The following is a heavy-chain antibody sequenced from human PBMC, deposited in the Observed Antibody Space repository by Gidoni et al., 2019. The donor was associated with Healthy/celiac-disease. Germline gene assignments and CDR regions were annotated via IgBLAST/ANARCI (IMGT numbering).Heavy chain of an antibody. CDR1: GYTFTSYD. J-gene: IGHJ5*02. CDR2: MNPNSGNT. CDR3: ARGNVAGTSDWFDP. D-gene: IGHD6-19*01. Sequence: QVQLVQSGAEVQKPGASVKVSCKASGYTFTSYDINWVRQATGQGLEWMGWMNPNSGNTGYAQKFQGRVTMTRNTSRSTAYMELSSLRSEDTAVYYCARGNVAGTSDWFDPWGQGTLVTVSS. V-gene: IGHV1-8*01.